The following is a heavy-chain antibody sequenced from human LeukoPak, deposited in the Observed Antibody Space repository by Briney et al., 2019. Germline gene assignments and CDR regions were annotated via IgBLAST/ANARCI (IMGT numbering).Heavy chain of an antibody. J-gene: IGHJ4*02. Sequence: PSETLSLTCTGSAGSVSYNYWMWLRQPPGKGLEWIGYIYYSGSTNYKPSLKSRVTISVDTSKNQFSLKLSSVTAADTAVYYCARRGYYGVGSSYYFDYWGQGTLVTVSS. D-gene: IGHD3-10*01. CDR1: AGSVSYNY. V-gene: IGHV4-59*02. CDR3: ARRGYYGVGSSYYFDY. CDR2: IYYSGST.